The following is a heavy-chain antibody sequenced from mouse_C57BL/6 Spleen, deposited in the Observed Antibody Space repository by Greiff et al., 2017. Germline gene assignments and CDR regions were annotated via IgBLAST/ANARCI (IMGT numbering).Heavy chain of an antibody. CDR3: TRILNYFDY. CDR1: GYTFTDYE. V-gene: IGHV1-15*01. Sequence: QVQLQQSGAELVRPGASVTLSCKASGYTFTDYEMHWVKQTPVHGLEWLGAIDPETGGTAYNQKFKGKAILTADKASSTAYMALRSLTSEDSAVYYCTRILNYFDYWGQGTTLTVSS. CDR2: IDPETGGT. J-gene: IGHJ2*01.